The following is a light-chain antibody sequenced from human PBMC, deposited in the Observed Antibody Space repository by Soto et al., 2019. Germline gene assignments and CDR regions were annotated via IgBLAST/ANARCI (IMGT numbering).Light chain of an antibody. J-gene: IGKJ1*01. CDR2: LAS. V-gene: IGKV1-9*01. CDR1: QGISNS. Sequence: IQLTQSPSSLSASVGDRVTITCRASQGISNSLAWYQQKPGKAPKLLMYLASTLQSGAPPRFSGTGSGTNFTLTISSLQPEDFATYYCQQLIRFPTKFGQGTKVDIK. CDR3: QQLIRFPTK.